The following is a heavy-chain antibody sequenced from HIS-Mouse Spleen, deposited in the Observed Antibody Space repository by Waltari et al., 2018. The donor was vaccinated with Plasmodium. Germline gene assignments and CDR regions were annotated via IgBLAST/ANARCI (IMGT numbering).Heavy chain of an antibody. CDR3: ARGVGYSSSWYWFDP. J-gene: IGHJ5*02. V-gene: IGHV4-38-2*02. Sequence: QVQLQESGPGLVKPSETLSLTCTVSGYSISSGYYWVWLRQPPGKGLEWIGSIYHSGSTYYNPSLKSRVTISVDTSKNQFSLKLSSVTAADTAVYYCARGVGYSSSWYWFDPWGQGTLVTVSS. D-gene: IGHD6-13*01. CDR2: IYHSGST. CDR1: GYSISSGYY.